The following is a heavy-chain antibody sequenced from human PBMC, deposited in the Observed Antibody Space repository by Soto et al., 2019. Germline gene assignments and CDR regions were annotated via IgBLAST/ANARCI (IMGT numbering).Heavy chain of an antibody. Sequence: EVQLVESGGGLVQPGGSLRLSCAASGFTFSRYDMHWVRQTAGKSLELVSSIGTAGDPHYSDSVKGRFTISRENAKNSLYLQMNSLRAGDTAVYYRAREIVTPGHWYFDVWGRGTLVTVSS. CDR3: AREIVTPGHWYFDV. V-gene: IGHV3-13*05. J-gene: IGHJ2*01. D-gene: IGHD2-2*01. CDR2: IGTAGDP. CDR1: GFTFSRYD.